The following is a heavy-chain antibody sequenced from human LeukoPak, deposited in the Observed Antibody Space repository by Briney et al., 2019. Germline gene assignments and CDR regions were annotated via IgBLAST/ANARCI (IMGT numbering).Heavy chain of an antibody. Sequence: GGSLRLSCAVSGITVSKYWMHWVRQVPGKGLVWVSRIHSDGSTTDYADSVKGRFTITRDSAKNTLYLEMNSLRVEDTAVYYCTRDANHYGGMDVWGQGTTATVSS. CDR3: TRDANHYGGMDV. CDR1: GITVSKYW. CDR2: IHSDGSTT. J-gene: IGHJ6*02. V-gene: IGHV3-74*01.